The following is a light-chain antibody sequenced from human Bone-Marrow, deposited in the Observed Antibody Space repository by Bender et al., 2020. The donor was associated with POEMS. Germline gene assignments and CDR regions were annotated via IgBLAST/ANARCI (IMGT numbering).Light chain of an antibody. Sequence: QSVLTQPPSASGTPGQRVTISCSGSNSNIGTNAVNWYQQFPGAAPQLLIYSDNQRPSGVPDRFYAFKAGNSASLASSGLHSEDEADYYSAAWDAGLSGGVFGGGTKLTVL. J-gene: IGLJ3*02. V-gene: IGLV1-44*01. CDR3: AAWDAGLSGGV. CDR1: NSNIGTNA. CDR2: SDN.